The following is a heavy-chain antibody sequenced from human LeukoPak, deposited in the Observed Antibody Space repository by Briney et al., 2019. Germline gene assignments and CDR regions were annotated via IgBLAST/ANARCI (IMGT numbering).Heavy chain of an antibody. V-gene: IGHV1-2*02. CDR1: GYTFTGYY. D-gene: IGHD6-13*01. Sequence: ASVNVSCKASGYTFTGYYMHWVRQAPGQGLEWMGWINPNSGGTNYAQKFQGRVTMTRDTSISTAHMELSRLRSDDTAVYYCARDRYSSSWSTNNWFDPWGQGTLVTVSS. J-gene: IGHJ5*02. CDR3: ARDRYSSSWSTNNWFDP. CDR2: INPNSGGT.